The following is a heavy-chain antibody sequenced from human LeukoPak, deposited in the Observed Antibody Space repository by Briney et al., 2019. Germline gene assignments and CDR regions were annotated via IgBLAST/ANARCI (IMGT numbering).Heavy chain of an antibody. CDR2: IRYDGSNK. J-gene: IGHJ3*02. D-gene: IGHD1/OR15-1a*01. CDR3: AKGAGTPLSPDDAFDI. Sequence: GGSLRLSCAASGFTFSSYSMNWVRQAPGKGLEWVAFIRYDGSNKYYADSVKGRFTISRDNSKNTLYLQMNSLRAEDTAVYYCAKGAGTPLSPDDAFDIWGQGTMVTVSS. V-gene: IGHV3-30*02. CDR1: GFTFSSYS.